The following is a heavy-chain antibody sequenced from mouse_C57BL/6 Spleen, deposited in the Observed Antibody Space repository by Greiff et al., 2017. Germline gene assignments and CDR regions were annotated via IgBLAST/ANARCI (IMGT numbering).Heavy chain of an antibody. Sequence: VQLQQSGPVLVKPGASVKMSCKASGYTFTDYYMNWVKQSHGKSLEWIGVLNPYNGGTSYNQKFKGKATLTVDKSSSTAYMELNSLTSEDSAVYYCARSITTVVEYYFDYWGQGTTLTVSS. J-gene: IGHJ2*01. CDR3: ARSITTVVEYYFDY. D-gene: IGHD1-1*01. CDR1: GYTFTDYY. V-gene: IGHV1-19*01. CDR2: LNPYNGGT.